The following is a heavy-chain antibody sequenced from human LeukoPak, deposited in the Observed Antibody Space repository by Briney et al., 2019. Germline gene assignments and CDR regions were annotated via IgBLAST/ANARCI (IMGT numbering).Heavy chain of an antibody. CDR2: INPNSGGT. V-gene: IGHV1-2*04. CDR1: GYTFTGYY. CDR3: ARYAGYISGNLDY. J-gene: IGHJ4*02. Sequence: ASVKVSSKASGYTFTGYYMHWVRPAPGQGLEWMGWINPNSGGTNYAQKFQGWVTMTRDTSISTAYMELSRLRSDDTAVYYCARYAGYISGNLDYWGQGTVVTVSS. D-gene: IGHD6-19*01.